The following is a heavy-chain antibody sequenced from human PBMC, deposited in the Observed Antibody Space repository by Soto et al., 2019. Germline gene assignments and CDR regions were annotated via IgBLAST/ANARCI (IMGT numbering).Heavy chain of an antibody. D-gene: IGHD3-22*01. J-gene: IGHJ4*02. CDR1: GFTFISYA. V-gene: IGHV3-23*01. Sequence: PGGSLRLSCAASGFTFISYAMIWFRQSPGKGLEWVSAISGSGGSTNYADSVKGRFTISRDKSKNTLYVQMNSLRAEDTAIYYCAKGSSGYVFDYWGQGTLVTVSS. CDR3: AKGSSGYVFDY. CDR2: ISGSGGST.